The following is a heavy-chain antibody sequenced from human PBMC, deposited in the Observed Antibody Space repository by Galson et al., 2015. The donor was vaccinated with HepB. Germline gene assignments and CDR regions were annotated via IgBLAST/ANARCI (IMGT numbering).Heavy chain of an antibody. J-gene: IGHJ4*02. Sequence: SVKVSCKASGGSFRSYTISWVRQAPGQGPEWMGTIIPILGIANYAQKFHGRVTITADKSTSTTYMELSSLRSEDTALYYCARDLGNMVRGVSRDYWGQGTLVTVSS. CDR3: ARDLGNMVRGVSRDY. D-gene: IGHD3-10*01. CDR2: IIPILGIA. CDR1: GGSFRSYT. V-gene: IGHV1-69*04.